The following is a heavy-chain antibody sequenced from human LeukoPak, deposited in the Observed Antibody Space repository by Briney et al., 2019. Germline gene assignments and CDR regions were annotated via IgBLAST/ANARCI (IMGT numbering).Heavy chain of an antibody. J-gene: IGHJ4*02. D-gene: IGHD3-10*01. Sequence: SETLSLTCSVSDGSISDYYWNWIRQSPDKGLEWIGYVYHTGTTYYSPSLKSRVTILLDRSKNQFSLNLNSVTAADTAVYYCARSVLWFGDLAYWGQGILATVSS. CDR3: ARSVLWFGDLAY. V-gene: IGHV4-59*01. CDR1: DGSISDYY. CDR2: VYHTGTT.